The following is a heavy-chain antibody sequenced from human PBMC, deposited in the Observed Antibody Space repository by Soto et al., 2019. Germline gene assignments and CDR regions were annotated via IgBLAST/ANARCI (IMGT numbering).Heavy chain of an antibody. Sequence: EVQLLESGGGLVQPGGSLRLSCAASGFTFSSYAMSWVRQAPGKGLEWVSAIGGSGGSTYYADSVKGRFTISRDNSKNKLYLQMNSMRAKDTAVYYCTKEEIVVVTAYYFDYWGQGTLVTVSS. CDR3: TKEEIVVVTAYYFDY. D-gene: IGHD3-22*01. V-gene: IGHV3-23*01. CDR1: GFTFSSYA. CDR2: IGGSGGST. J-gene: IGHJ4*02.